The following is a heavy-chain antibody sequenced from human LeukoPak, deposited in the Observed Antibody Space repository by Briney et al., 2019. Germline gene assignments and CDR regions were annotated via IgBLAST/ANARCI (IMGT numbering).Heavy chain of an antibody. CDR2: ISSSSSYI. D-gene: IGHD6-19*01. CDR3: ARDSSSGWYGEIDY. CDR1: GFTFSSYS. Sequence: PGGSLRPSCAASGFTFSSYSMNWVRQAPGKGLEWVSSISSSSSYIYYADSVKGRFTISRDNAKNSLYLQMNSLRAEDTAVYYCARDSSSGWYGEIDYWGQGTLVTVSS. V-gene: IGHV3-21*01. J-gene: IGHJ4*02.